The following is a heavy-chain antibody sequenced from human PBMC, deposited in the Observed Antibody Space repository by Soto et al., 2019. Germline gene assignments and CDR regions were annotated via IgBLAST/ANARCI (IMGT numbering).Heavy chain of an antibody. CDR3: AKDIKSTGWHFGLDL. J-gene: IGHJ6*02. CDR1: GFTFDDHA. Sequence: EVQLVESGGGLVQPGRSLRLSCAASGFTFDDHAMHWVRQGPGKGLEWVSGISWNSGTIVYADSVKGRFTISRDNTKNSLYLQMDSLRHEYTALYYCAKDIKSTGWHFGLDLWGQGTTVTVSS. CDR2: ISWNSGTI. V-gene: IGHV3-9*01. D-gene: IGHD6-19*01.